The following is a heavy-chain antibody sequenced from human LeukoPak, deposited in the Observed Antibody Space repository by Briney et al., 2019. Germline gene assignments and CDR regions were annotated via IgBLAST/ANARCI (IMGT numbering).Heavy chain of an antibody. D-gene: IGHD6-13*01. V-gene: IGHV3-43D*03. Sequence: RSGGSLRLCCAASGFSFDDYAMDWGREAPGRGVGWVSRISWDGGSTYYADSVKGRVTISRDNSKNSLYLQMNSLRAEDTALYYCAKAYSSSWYYFDSWGQGTLVTVSS. CDR1: GFSFDDYA. CDR3: AKAYSSSWYYFDS. CDR2: ISWDGGST. J-gene: IGHJ4*02.